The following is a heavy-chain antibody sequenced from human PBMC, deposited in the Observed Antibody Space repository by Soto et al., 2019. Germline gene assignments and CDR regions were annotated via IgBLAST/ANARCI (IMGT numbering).Heavy chain of an antibody. D-gene: IGHD1-26*01. CDR2: ICHAGSHK. V-gene: IGHV3-30*02. CDR1: GFTVSSYG. J-gene: IGHJ6*02. CDR3: ANQVIVGATPNYGMDV. Sequence: QTGGALRLSCAASGFTVSSYGMHLVRQAPGKGLGSVALICHAGSHKNYADSVKARFTISRDNSKSPLYLEMKSMRAEDKALYYCANQVIVGATPNYGMDVWGQATTVTVSS.